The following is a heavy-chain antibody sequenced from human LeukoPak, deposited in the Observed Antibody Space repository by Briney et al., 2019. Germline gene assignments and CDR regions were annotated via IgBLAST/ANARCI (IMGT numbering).Heavy chain of an antibody. CDR1: GYSISSGYY. V-gene: IGHV4-61*02. Sequence: SETLSLTCTVSGYSISSGYYWSWIRQPAGKGLEWIGRVYNHGGGTYNPSLESRVIISLDTSKNLFSLKLNSVTAADTALYYCASGDFDCWGQGTLVAVSS. CDR3: ASGDFDC. CDR2: VYNHGGG. J-gene: IGHJ4*02.